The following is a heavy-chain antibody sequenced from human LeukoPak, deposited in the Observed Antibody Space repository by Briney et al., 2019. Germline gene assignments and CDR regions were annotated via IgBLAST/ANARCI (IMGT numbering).Heavy chain of an antibody. J-gene: IGHJ4*02. V-gene: IGHV3-30-3*01. CDR2: ISYDGSNK. CDR3: ARDRERGYSYGYYLDY. Sequence: GGSLRLSCAASGFTFSSYAMHWVRQAPGKGLEWVAVISYDGSNKYYADSVKGRFTISRDNSKNTLYLQMNSLRAEDTAVYYCARDRERGYSYGYYLDYWGQGTLVTVSS. D-gene: IGHD5-18*01. CDR1: GFTFSSYA.